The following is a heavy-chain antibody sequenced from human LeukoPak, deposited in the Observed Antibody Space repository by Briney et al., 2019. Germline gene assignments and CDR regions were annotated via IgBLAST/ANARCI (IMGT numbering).Heavy chain of an antibody. D-gene: IGHD1-26*01. V-gene: IGHV3-23*01. CDR1: GFTFGSHG. Sequence: GGSLRLSCAASGFTFGSHGMNWVRQAPGKGLEWVSGISPSGGITYYTDSVKGRFTISRDNSKNTVSLQMNSLRGEDTAVYYCARAGWEVKTYYMDVWGKGTTVTISS. J-gene: IGHJ6*03. CDR2: ISPSGGIT. CDR3: ARAGWEVKTYYMDV.